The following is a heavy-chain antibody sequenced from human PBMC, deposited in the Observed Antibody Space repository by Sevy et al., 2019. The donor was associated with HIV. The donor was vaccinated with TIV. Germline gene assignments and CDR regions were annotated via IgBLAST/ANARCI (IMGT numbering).Heavy chain of an antibody. CDR2: ISYDGSNK. D-gene: IGHD1-20*01. CDR3: VKVGYNWNDGGYFDY. V-gene: IGHV3-30*18. Sequence: GGSLRLSCAASGFTFSSYGMHWVRQAPGKGLEWVAVISYDGSNKYYADSVKGRFTISRDNSKNTLYLQMNSLRAEDTAVYYCVKVGYNWNDGGYFDYWGQGTLVTVSS. CDR1: GFTFSSYG. J-gene: IGHJ4*02.